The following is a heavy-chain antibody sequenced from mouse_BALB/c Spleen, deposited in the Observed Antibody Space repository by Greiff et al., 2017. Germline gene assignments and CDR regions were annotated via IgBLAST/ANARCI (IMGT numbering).Heavy chain of an antibody. CDR2: IWSGGST. CDR1: GFSLTSYG. J-gene: IGHJ3*01. CDR3: ATPITTATSGFAY. V-gene: IGHV2-2*02. Sequence: VQLKESGPGLVQPSQSLSITCTVSGFSLTSYGVHWVRQSPGKGLEWLGVIWSGGSTDYNAAFISRLSISKDNSKSQVFFKMNSLQANDTAIYYCATPITTATSGFAYWGQGTLVTVSA. D-gene: IGHD1-2*01.